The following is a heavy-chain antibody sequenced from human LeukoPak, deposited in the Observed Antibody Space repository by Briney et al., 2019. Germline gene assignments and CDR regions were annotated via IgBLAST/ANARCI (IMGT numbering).Heavy chain of an antibody. CDR3: GRENFASETYYCDY. J-gene: IGHJ4*02. Sequence: ASVKVSCKASGGTFSSYAISLVRQAPGQGLEWMGWISAYNGNTKYEEKVQDRVTMTTDTSTNTVYMELRSLRSDDSAVYYCGRENFASETYYCDYWGQGTQVTVSS. D-gene: IGHD3-10*01. CDR2: ISAYNGNT. CDR1: GGTFSSYA. V-gene: IGHV1-18*01.